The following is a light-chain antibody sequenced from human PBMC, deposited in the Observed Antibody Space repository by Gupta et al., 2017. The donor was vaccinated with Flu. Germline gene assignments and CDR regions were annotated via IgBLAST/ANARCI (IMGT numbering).Light chain of an antibody. CDR3: SSHAGKNDVI. Sequence: SVTMSCTGTRTDVSAYHYVSWYRQYPGKAPELMIYGVTRRPSGIPARFSGSKSGNTASLTVSGLEADDEADYCCSSHAGKNDVIFGGGTKLTVL. CDR1: RTDVSAYHY. J-gene: IGLJ2*01. CDR2: GVT. V-gene: IGLV2-8*01.